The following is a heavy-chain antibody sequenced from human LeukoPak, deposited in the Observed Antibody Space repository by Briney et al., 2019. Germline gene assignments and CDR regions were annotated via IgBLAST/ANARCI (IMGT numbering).Heavy chain of an antibody. D-gene: IGHD6-13*01. Sequence: GGSLRLSCAASGFTFSSYAMHWVRQAPGKGLEWVAVISYDGSNKYYADSVKGRFTISRDNSKNTLYLQMNSLRADDTAVYYCARGWQQPYWYFDLCGRGTLVTVSS. V-gene: IGHV3-30-3*01. CDR1: GFTFSSYA. CDR3: ARGWQQPYWYFDL. J-gene: IGHJ2*01. CDR2: ISYDGSNK.